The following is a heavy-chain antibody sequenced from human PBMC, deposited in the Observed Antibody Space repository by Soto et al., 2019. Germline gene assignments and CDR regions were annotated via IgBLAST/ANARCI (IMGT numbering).Heavy chain of an antibody. CDR3: ARGGDGYTSSWLTSYHYDVDV. CDR2: INPQSGGT. J-gene: IGHJ6*04. CDR1: GYTFTGYY. D-gene: IGHD6-13*01. V-gene: IGHV1-2*04. Sequence: ASVKVSCKASGYTFTGYYMHWVRQAPGQGLEWMGWINPQSGGTKYAQKFQGWVTMTRDTSITTAYMELGRLKSDDTAVYYCARGGDGYTSSWLTSYHYDVDVWGKGTTVTSPQ.